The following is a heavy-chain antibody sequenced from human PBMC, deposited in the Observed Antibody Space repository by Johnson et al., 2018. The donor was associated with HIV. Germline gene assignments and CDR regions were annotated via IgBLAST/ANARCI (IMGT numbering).Heavy chain of an antibody. CDR2: INWNGGST. Sequence: VQLVESGGGVVRPGGSLRLSCAASGFTFDDYGMSWVRQAPGKGLEWVSGINWNGGSTGYADSVKGRFTISRDNSKNTLYLQMNSLRAEDTAVYYCAKDRGSYYDSSGYLGDAFDIWGQGTLVTVSS. V-gene: IGHV3-20*04. J-gene: IGHJ3*02. CDR1: GFTFDDYG. D-gene: IGHD3-22*01. CDR3: AKDRGSYYDSSGYLGDAFDI.